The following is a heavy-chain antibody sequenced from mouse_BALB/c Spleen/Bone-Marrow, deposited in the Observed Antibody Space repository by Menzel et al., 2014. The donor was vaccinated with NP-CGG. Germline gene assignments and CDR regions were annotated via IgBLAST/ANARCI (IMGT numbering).Heavy chain of an antibody. CDR1: GFTFRNYG. V-gene: IGHV5-6-3*01. D-gene: IGHD2-1*01. CDR3: ARGGGNPYYYAMDY. Sequence: EVQGVESGGGLVQPGGSLKVSCAASGFTFRNYGMSWVRQTPDKRLELVASFHSNGANTFYADSVKGRFSISRDNAKNTLYLQMSSLKSEDTAMYYCARGGGNPYYYAMDYWGQGTSVTVSS. J-gene: IGHJ4*01. CDR2: FHSNGANT.